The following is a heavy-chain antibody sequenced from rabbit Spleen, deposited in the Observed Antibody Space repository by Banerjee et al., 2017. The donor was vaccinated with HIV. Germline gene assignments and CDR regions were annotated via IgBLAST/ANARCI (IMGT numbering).Heavy chain of an antibody. CDR1: GFSFSSSHY. Sequence: QEQLEESGGDLVQPEGSLTLTCTASGFSFSSSHYMCWVRQAPGKGLEWIACIYAGSSGSTYYASWAKGRFTISKTSSTTVTLQMTSLTAADTATYFCARGVDSIHRSNLWGPGTLVTVS. V-gene: IGHV1S45*01. D-gene: IGHD4-1*01. CDR2: IYAGSSGST. J-gene: IGHJ4*01. CDR3: ARGVDSIHRSNL.